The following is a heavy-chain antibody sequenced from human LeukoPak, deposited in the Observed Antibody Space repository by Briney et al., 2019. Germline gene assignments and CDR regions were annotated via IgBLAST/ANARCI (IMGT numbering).Heavy chain of an antibody. CDR1: GFTFSSYA. D-gene: IGHD1-14*01. J-gene: IGHJ3*02. V-gene: IGHV3-23*01. CDR2: IFSGSAGST. CDR3: ARDKVGTKRGTFDI. Sequence: PGGSLRPSCAASGFTFSSYAMSWVRRAPGKGLEWVSAIFSGSAGSTYYAGSVKGRFTISRDNSKNTLYLQMNTLRAEDTAVYYCARDKVGTKRGTFDIWGQGTMVTVSS.